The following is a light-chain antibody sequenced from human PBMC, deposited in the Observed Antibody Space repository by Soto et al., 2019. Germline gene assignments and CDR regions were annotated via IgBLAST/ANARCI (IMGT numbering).Light chain of an antibody. V-gene: IGLV2-14*01. J-gene: IGLJ2*01. CDR2: DVS. CDR1: SSDVGGYNY. Sequence: QSVLTQHASVSGSPGQSITISCTGTSSDVGGYNYVSWYQQYPGKAPKLMIYDVSNRPSGVSNRFSGSKSGNTASLTISGLQAEDEADYYCSSYTGSSTLVFGGGTKLTVL. CDR3: SSYTGSSTLV.